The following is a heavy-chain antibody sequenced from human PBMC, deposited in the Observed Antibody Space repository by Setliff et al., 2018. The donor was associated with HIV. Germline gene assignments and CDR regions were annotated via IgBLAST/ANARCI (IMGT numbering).Heavy chain of an antibody. Sequence: ASVKVSCKASGYTFTSYIHWVRQAPGQGLECMGMINPSGGGTSYAQKFQGRFTISRDTDKNTVHLQMNSLRPEDTGLYYCAKDRGGSRYHMDVWGKGTTVTVSS. CDR2: INPSGGGT. CDR3: AKDRGGSRYHMDV. J-gene: IGHJ6*03. V-gene: IGHV1-46*01. CDR1: GYTFTSY. D-gene: IGHD1-26*01.